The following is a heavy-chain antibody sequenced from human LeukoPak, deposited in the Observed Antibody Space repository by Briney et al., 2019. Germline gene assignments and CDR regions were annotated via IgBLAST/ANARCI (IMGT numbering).Heavy chain of an antibody. V-gene: IGHV5-51*01. CDR3: ARYPTDHSSSWYEERGYFDY. CDR2: IHPGDSDT. J-gene: IGHJ4*02. CDR1: GYSFTNYW. Sequence: PGESLKISCKGSGYSFTNYWIGWVRQKPGKGLEYMCLIHPGDSDTRYSPSFQGQVTISADKSISTAYLQWSSLKASDTAMYYCARYPTDHSSSWYEERGYFDYWGQGTLVTVSS. D-gene: IGHD6-13*01.